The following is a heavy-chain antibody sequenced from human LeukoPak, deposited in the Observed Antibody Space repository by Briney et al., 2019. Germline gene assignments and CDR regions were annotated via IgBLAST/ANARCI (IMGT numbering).Heavy chain of an antibody. Sequence: ASVKVSCKVSGYTLTELSMHWVRQAPGEGLEWMGGFDPEDGETIYAQKFQGRVTMTEDTSTDTAYMELSSLRSEDTAVYYCATSYDYGEPAKVNWFDPWGQGTLVTVSS. J-gene: IGHJ5*02. D-gene: IGHD4-17*01. V-gene: IGHV1-24*01. CDR3: ATSYDYGEPAKVNWFDP. CDR2: FDPEDGET. CDR1: GYTLTELS.